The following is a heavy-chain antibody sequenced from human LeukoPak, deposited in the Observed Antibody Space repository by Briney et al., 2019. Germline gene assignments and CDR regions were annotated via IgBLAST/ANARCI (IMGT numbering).Heavy chain of an antibody. D-gene: IGHD5-24*01. Sequence: GGSLRLSCAASGFTFPSSWMSWVRQAPGKGLEWVAHVSPDGSVKAYVDSVRGRFAISRDNAEHSLFLQINSLRAEDTAVYYCAKDLGWLQFDYWGQEDLVTVSS. CDR1: GFTFPSSW. CDR3: AKDLGWLQFDY. V-gene: IGHV3-7*05. CDR2: VSPDGSVK. J-gene: IGHJ4*02.